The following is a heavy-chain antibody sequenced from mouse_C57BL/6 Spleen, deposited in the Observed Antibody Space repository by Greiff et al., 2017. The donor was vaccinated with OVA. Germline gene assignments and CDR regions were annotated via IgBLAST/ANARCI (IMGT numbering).Heavy chain of an antibody. V-gene: IGHV1-54*01. CDR1: GYAFTNYL. Sequence: VQLQQSGAELVRPGTSVKVSCKASGYAFTNYLIEWVKQRPGQGLEWIGVINPGSGGTNYNEKFKGKATLTADKSSSTAYMQLSSLTSEDSAVYFCARSGDWGYFDYWGRGTTLTVSS. CDR2: INPGSGGT. CDR3: ARSGDWGYFDY. J-gene: IGHJ2*01.